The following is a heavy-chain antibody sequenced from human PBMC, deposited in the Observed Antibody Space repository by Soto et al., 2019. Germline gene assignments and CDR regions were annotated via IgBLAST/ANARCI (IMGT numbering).Heavy chain of an antibody. CDR1: GGTFSSYA. CDR2: IIPIFGTA. V-gene: IGHV1-69*13. Sequence: GASVKVSCKASGGTFSSYAISWVRQAPGQGLEWMGGIIPIFGTASYAQKFQGRVTITADESTSTAYMELSSLRSEDTAVYYCARGPPYYDSSGLIRGWFDPWGQGTLVTVSS. J-gene: IGHJ5*02. D-gene: IGHD3-22*01. CDR3: ARGPPYYDSSGLIRGWFDP.